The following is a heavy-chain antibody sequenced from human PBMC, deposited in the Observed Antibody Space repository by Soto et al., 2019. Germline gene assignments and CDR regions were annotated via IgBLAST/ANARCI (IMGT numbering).Heavy chain of an antibody. V-gene: IGHV3-33*01. Sequence: QVQLVESGGGVVQPGRSLRLSCAASGFTFSSYGMHWVRQAPGKGLEWVAVIWYDGSNNYYADSVKGRFTISRDNSKNTLYLQMTSLRAEDTAVYYCARDLSRGYVGGANDYWGQGTLVTVSS. CDR3: ARDLSRGYVGGANDY. D-gene: IGHD5-12*01. CDR1: GFTFSSYG. CDR2: IWYDGSNN. J-gene: IGHJ4*02.